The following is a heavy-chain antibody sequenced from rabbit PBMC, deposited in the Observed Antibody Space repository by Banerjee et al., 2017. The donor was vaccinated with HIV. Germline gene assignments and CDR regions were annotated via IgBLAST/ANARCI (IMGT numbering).Heavy chain of an antibody. CDR3: ARDDVIIDGIYLVL. V-gene: IGHV1S40*01. Sequence: QSLEESGGGLVKPGASLTLTCKASGFSFSSGYWICWVRQAPGKGLEWIACIDAGGSGSTYYASWAKGRFTISKTSSTTVDLKMTSLTAADTATYFCARDDVIIDGIYLVLWGPGTLVTVS. J-gene: IGHJ6*01. CDR1: GFSFSSGYW. D-gene: IGHD1-1*01. CDR2: IDAGGSGST.